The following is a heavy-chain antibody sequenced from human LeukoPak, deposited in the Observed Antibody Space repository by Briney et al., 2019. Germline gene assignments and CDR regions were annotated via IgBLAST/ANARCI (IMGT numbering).Heavy chain of an antibody. CDR3: AKSGPGIAAAGTQFDY. V-gene: IGHV3-23*01. CDR2: ISGSGGST. D-gene: IGHD6-13*01. Sequence: GGSLRLSCAASGFTFSSYAMSWVRQAPGKGLEWVSAISGSGGSTYYADSVKGRFTISRDNSKNTLYLQMNSLRAEDTAVYYCAKSGPGIAAAGTQFDYWGQGTLVTVSS. CDR1: GFTFSSYA. J-gene: IGHJ4*02.